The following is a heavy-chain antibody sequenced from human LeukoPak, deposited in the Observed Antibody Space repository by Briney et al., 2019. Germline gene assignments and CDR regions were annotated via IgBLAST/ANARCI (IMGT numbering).Heavy chain of an antibody. CDR2: ISYDGSTK. D-gene: IGHD3-10*01. Sequence: GRSLRLSCEASGFTFSNYAMHWVRRAPGKGLEWVALISYDGSTKHYADSVKGRFTISRDNSKNTLSLQINSLRSEDTAVYYCAKDLHYYGPGSSPQYWGQGTPVTVSS. CDR1: GFTFSNYA. V-gene: IGHV3-30*18. CDR3: AKDLHYYGPGSSPQY. J-gene: IGHJ4*02.